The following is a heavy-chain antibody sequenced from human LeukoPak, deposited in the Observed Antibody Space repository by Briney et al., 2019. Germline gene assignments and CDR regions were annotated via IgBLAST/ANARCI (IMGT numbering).Heavy chain of an antibody. CDR3: TRMAWRSRPFDY. CDR1: GFTFSSYG. J-gene: IGHJ4*02. Sequence: GGSLRLSCAASGFTFSSYGMHWVRQAPGKGLEWVALISYDGSNKYYADSVTGRFTISRDNSRNTLYLQMNSLRAEDTAVFYCTRMAWRSRPFDYWGQGTLVTVSS. V-gene: IGHV3-30*12. CDR2: ISYDGSNK. D-gene: IGHD2-2*01.